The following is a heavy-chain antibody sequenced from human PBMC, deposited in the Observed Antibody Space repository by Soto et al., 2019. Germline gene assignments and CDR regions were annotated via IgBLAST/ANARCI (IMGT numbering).Heavy chain of an antibody. J-gene: IGHJ6*02. CDR1: GGSITSYY. CDR3: AAGGVRMDV. V-gene: IGHV4-59*01. Sequence: PSETLSLTCAVSGGSITSYYWSWIRQTPGKGLEWIGFIYYSGRTSYNPSLESRVTMSVDTSKNQFSLKLTSVTAADTAMYYCAAGGVRMDVWGQGTTVTVSS. CDR2: IYYSGRT. D-gene: IGHD3-3*01.